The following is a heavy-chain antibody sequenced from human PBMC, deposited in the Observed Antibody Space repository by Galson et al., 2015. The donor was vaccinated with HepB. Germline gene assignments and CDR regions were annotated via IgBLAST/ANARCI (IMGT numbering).Heavy chain of an antibody. CDR2: TYYRSKWYN. CDR1: GDSVSSKSAA. J-gene: IGHJ6*02. Sequence: AISGDSVSSKSAAWNWIRQSPSRGLEWLGRTYYRSKWYNEYAVSVKSRITINPDTSKNQFSLQLNSVTPEDTAVYYCTGGPVDVWGQGTTVTVSS. CDR3: TGGPVDV. V-gene: IGHV6-1*01.